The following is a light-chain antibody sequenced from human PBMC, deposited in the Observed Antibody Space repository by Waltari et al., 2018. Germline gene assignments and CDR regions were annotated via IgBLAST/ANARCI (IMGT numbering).Light chain of an antibody. CDR3: MQGTHWPPWT. Sequence: DAVLTQSPLSLPVTLGQPASISCRSSQSLVHRDGNTYLSWFQQRPGQSPRLLIHQVSSRGSGVPDRFSGSGSGTDFTLKISSVEAEDVGVYYCMQGTHWPPWTFGQGTKVEIK. CDR2: QVS. J-gene: IGKJ1*01. CDR1: QSLVHRDGNTY. V-gene: IGKV2-30*02.